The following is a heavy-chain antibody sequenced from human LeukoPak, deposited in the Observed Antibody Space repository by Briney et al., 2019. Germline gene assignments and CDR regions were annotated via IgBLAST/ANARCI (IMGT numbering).Heavy chain of an antibody. D-gene: IGHD6-19*01. CDR2: INHSGST. V-gene: IGHV4-34*01. Sequence: PSETLSLTCAVYGGSFSDYYWSWIRQPPGKGLEWIGEINHSGSTNYNPSLKSRVTISVDTSKNQFSLKLSSVTAADTAVYYCARDLGQWLGLSNYWGQGTLVSVSS. CDR1: GGSFSDYY. J-gene: IGHJ4*02. CDR3: ARDLGQWLGLSNY.